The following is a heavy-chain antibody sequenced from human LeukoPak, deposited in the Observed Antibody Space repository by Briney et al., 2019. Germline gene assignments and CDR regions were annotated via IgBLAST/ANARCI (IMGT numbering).Heavy chain of an antibody. Sequence: PSDTLTLTCTVYGGSIGSYYWNWIRQSPRKGLEWIGYIHYSGSTYYNPSLKSRVSISVDTSKNQFSLNLTSVTAADTAVYFCARPGIAATGAFDCWGQGTLVTVSS. D-gene: IGHD6-13*01. CDR3: ARPGIAATGAFDC. V-gene: IGHV4-59*04. CDR2: IHYSGST. CDR1: GGSIGSYY. J-gene: IGHJ4*02.